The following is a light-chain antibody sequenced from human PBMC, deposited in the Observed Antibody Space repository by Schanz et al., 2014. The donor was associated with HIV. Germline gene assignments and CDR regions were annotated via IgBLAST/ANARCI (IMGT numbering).Light chain of an antibody. CDR3: QQYDTLPFT. CDR1: QTINNY. Sequence: DIQMTQSPSTLSASVGDRVTITCRASQTINNYLNWYQQKPGKAPKLLISDASNLEIGVPSRFSGSGSGTDFTFTISSLQPEDIATYYCQQYDTLPFTFGPGTKVDIK. CDR2: DAS. J-gene: IGKJ3*01. V-gene: IGKV1-33*01.